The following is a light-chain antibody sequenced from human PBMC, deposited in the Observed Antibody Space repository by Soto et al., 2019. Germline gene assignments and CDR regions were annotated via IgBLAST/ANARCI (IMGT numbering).Light chain of an antibody. J-gene: IGLJ1*01. CDR3: QSYDSSLSGYV. CDR2: GNS. V-gene: IGLV1-40*01. Sequence: QAVVTQPPSVSGAPGQRVTISCTGSSSNIGAGYDVHWYQQLPGTPPKLPIYGNSNRPSGVPDRFSGSKSGTSASLAITGLQAEDEADYYCQSYDSSLSGYVFGTGTKLTVL. CDR1: SSNIGAGYD.